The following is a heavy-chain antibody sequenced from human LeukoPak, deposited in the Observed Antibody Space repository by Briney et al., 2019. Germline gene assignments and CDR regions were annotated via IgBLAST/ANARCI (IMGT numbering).Heavy chain of an antibody. J-gene: IGHJ4*02. Sequence: SETLSLTCTVSGGSISSYYWSWIRQPPGKGLEWIGYIYYSGSTNYNPPLKSRVTISVDTSKNQFSLNLSSVTAADTAIYYCARGGVNWNYDYWGQGTLVTVSS. D-gene: IGHD1-7*01. V-gene: IGHV4-59*08. CDR2: IYYSGST. CDR3: ARGGVNWNYDY. CDR1: GGSISSYY.